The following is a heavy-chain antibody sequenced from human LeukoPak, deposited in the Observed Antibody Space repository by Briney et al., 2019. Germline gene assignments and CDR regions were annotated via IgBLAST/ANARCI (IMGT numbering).Heavy chain of an antibody. D-gene: IGHD6-19*01. V-gene: IGHV1-46*01. Sequence: GASAKVSCKASGYTFTSYHIHWVRQAPGQGLEWMGIINPSGGSTSYAQKFQGRVTMARDTSTSTVYMELSSLRSEDTAVYYCACTSGYSSAEDYWGQGTLVTVSS. CDR2: INPSGGST. J-gene: IGHJ4*02. CDR3: ACTSGYSSAEDY. CDR1: GYTFTSYH.